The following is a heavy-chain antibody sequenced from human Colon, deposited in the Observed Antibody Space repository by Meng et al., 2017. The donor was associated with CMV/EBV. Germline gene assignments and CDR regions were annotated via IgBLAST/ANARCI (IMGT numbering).Heavy chain of an antibody. Sequence: GSLRLSCTVSGGSISSSGYHWGWIRQPPGKGLEWIGNVYSSGSTYYKPSLNSRVSISVDTSKNQFSLKLTSVTAADTAMYYCVRDGRFGGYCTSTSCYTGYWGQGTLVTV. CDR1: GGSISSSGYH. D-gene: IGHD2-2*02. J-gene: IGHJ4*02. V-gene: IGHV4-39*07. CDR2: VYSSGST. CDR3: VRDGRFGGYCTSTSCYTGY.